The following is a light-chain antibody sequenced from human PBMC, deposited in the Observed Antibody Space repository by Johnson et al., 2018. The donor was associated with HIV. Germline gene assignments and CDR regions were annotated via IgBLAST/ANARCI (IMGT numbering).Light chain of an antibody. CDR1: REKRGNNY. CDR3: GTWDSSLSADYG. CDR2: ENN. J-gene: IGLJ1*01. Sequence: GQKGKREGAGRREKRGNNYVSWYQQLPGTAPKLLIYENNKRPSGIPDRFSGSKSGTSATLGITGLQTGDEADYYCGTWDSSLSADYGVGTGTKVTVL. V-gene: IGLV1-51*02.